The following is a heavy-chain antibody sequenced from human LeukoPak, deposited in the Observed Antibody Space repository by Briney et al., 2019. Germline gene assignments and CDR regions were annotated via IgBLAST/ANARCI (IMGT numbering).Heavy chain of an antibody. Sequence: PSETLSLTCTVSGGSISSSSYYWGWIRQSPGKGLEWIGSVYYTGSTQDNPSLKGRVTISEDTSKNQFSLELTSVTAEDTAVYYCARQLGDGYNLVYWFDPWGQGTLVTVSS. CDR3: ARQLGDGYNLVYWFDP. D-gene: IGHD5-24*01. V-gene: IGHV4-39*01. J-gene: IGHJ5*02. CDR1: GGSISSSSYY. CDR2: VYYTGST.